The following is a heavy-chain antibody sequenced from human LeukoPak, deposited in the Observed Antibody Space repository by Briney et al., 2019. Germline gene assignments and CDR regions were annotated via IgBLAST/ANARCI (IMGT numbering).Heavy chain of an antibody. Sequence: GASVKVSCKASGYSFTSYGISWVRQAPGQGLEWMGWISAYNGNTNYAQKLQDRVTMTTDTSTSTAYMELRSLRSDDTAVYYCARGAPRDWNYIPYYMDVWGKGTTVTVSS. CDR1: GYSFTSYG. V-gene: IGHV1-18*01. J-gene: IGHJ6*03. CDR3: ARGAPRDWNYIPYYMDV. D-gene: IGHD1-7*01. CDR2: ISAYNGNT.